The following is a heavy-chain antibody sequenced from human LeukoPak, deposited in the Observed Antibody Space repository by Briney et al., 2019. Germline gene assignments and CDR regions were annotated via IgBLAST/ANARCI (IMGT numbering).Heavy chain of an antibody. CDR2: INTNTGNP. D-gene: IGHD5-18*01. Sequence: ASVKASCKASGYIFTTYAVNWVRQAPGQGLEWVGWINTNTGNPTYGQGFTGRFVFSLDTSVSTAYLQISSLKAEDTAIYYCARVNVDSAMGIYYYYGMDVWGQGTTVTVSS. CDR3: ARVNVDSAMGIYYYYGMDV. J-gene: IGHJ6*02. CDR1: GYIFTTYA. V-gene: IGHV7-4-1*02.